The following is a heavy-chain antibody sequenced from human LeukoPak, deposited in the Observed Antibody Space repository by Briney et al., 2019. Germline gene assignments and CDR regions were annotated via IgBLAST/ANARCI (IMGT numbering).Heavy chain of an antibody. CDR3: AKDIYHVSSGWYPLGGNYYYGMDV. CDR2: ISGSGGST. J-gene: IGHJ6*02. D-gene: IGHD6-19*01. V-gene: IGHV3-43*02. Sequence: GGSLRLSCAASGFTFSSYATSWVRQAPGKGLEWVSAISGSGGSTYYADSVKGRFTISRDNSKNSLYLQMNSLRTEDTALYYCAKDIYHVSSGWYPLGGNYYYGMDVWGQGTTVTVSS. CDR1: GFTFSSYA.